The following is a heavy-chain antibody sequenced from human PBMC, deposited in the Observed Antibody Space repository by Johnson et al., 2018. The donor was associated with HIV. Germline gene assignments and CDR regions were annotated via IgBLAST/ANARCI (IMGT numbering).Heavy chain of an antibody. J-gene: IGHJ3*02. D-gene: IGHD3-3*01. V-gene: IGHV3-66*01. CDR2: IYSGGTT. Sequence: EVQLVESGGVLVQPGGSLRLSCAASGFNVSSSYMSWVRQAPGKGLEWVSLIYSGGTTYYTDSVKGRFTLSRDNSKNTLYLQMNTLRAEDTAAYYCTRDPFPRFFAFDIWGQGTMVTVSS. CDR1: GFNVSSSY. CDR3: TRDPFPRFFAFDI.